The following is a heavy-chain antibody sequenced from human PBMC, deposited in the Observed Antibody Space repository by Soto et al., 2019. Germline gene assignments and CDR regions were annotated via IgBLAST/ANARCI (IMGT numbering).Heavy chain of an antibody. V-gene: IGHV4-61*01. D-gene: IGHD2-21*02. CDR3: ARDYCGGDCYSKGWYFDL. CDR1: GGSVSSGSYY. J-gene: IGHJ2*01. CDR2: IYYSGST. Sequence: QVQLQESGPGLVKPSETLSLTCTVSGGSVSSGSYYWSWIRQPPGKGLEWIGYIYYSGSTNYNPPLKSRVTISVDTSKNQFSLKLSSVTAADTAVYYCARDYCGGDCYSKGWYFDLWGRGTLVTVSS.